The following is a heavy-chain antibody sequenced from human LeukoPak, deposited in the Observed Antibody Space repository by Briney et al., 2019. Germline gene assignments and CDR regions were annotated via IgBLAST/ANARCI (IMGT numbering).Heavy chain of an antibody. J-gene: IGHJ4*02. CDR2: IYYSGST. D-gene: IGHD3-10*01. CDR1: GGSISSSSYY. Sequence: PSETLSLTCTVSGGSISSSSYYWSWIRQPPGKGLEWIGYIYYSGSTNYNPSLKSRVTISVDTSKNQFSQKLSSVTAADTAVYYCARQEWEYYYGSGSYRRHEFGYWGQGTLVTVSS. V-gene: IGHV4-61*05. CDR3: ARQEWEYYYGSGSYRRHEFGY.